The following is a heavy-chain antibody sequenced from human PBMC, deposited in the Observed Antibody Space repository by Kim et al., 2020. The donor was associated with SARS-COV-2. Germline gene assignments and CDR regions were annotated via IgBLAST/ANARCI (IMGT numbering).Heavy chain of an antibody. CDR3: ARVRSCSSTSCSNYYYYMDV. D-gene: IGHD2-2*01. J-gene: IGHJ6*03. V-gene: IGHV1-46*01. Sequence: ASVKVSCKASGYTFTSYYMHWVRQAPGQGLEWMGIINPSGGITSYAQKFQGRVTMTRDTSTSTVYMELSSLRSEDTAVYYCARVRSCSSTSCSNYYYYMDVWGKGTTVTVSS. CDR2: INPSGGIT. CDR1: GYTFTSYY.